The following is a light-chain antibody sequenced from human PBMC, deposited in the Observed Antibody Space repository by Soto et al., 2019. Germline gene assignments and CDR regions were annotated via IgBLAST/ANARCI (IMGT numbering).Light chain of an antibody. CDR2: DDG. CDR1: NIGSES. CDR3: HLWDSSSDQYV. Sequence: SYELTQPPSVSVAPGQTARITCGGNNIGSESVNWYQQKPGQAPVLVVYDDGNRPSGIPERFSGSNSGNTATLTISRVEAGDEADYYCHLWDSSSDQYVFGTGTKLTVL. J-gene: IGLJ1*01. V-gene: IGLV3-21*02.